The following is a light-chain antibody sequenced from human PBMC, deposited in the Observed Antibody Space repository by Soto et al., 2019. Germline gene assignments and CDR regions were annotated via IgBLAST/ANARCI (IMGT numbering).Light chain of an antibody. CDR2: DND. CDR1: TSNVGTKH. J-gene: IGLJ2*01. V-gene: IGLV1-51*01. Sequence: QSALTQPPSVSAAPGQTVTISCSGSTSNVGTKHVSWYQQFPGTVPKVLIYDNDKRRSGIPDRFSGSRSGTTATLAITGLQSGDEADYYCASWDTSLTVAIFGGGTKVTVL. CDR3: ASWDTSLTVAI.